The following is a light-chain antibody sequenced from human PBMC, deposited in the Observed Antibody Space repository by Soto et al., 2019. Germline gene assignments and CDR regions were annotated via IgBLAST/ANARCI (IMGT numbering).Light chain of an antibody. V-gene: IGLV2-23*01. CDR3: CSYAGSSTSP. Sequence: QSALTQPASVSGSPGQSITISCTGTSSDVGSYNLVSWYQQHPGKAPKLMIYEGSKRPSGVSNRFSGSKSGNTASLTISGLQAEDEADYYCCSYAGSSTSPFGGGTKVTVL. CDR2: EGS. CDR1: SSDVGSYNL. J-gene: IGLJ2*01.